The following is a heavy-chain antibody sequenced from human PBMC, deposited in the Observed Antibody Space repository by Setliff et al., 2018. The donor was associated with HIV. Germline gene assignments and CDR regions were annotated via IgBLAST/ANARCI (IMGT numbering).Heavy chain of an antibody. CDR3: ARLSRDGYNGGGWFDP. CDR1: GYTFTSYG. J-gene: IGHJ5*02. D-gene: IGHD2-21*01. Sequence: ASVKVSCKASGYTFTSYGISWVRQAPGQGLEWMGWISAYNGNTNYAQKLQGRVTMTTDTSTSTAYMELRSLRSHDTAVYYCARLSRDGYNGGGWFDPWGQGTLVTSPQ. CDR2: ISAYNGNT. V-gene: IGHV1-18*01.